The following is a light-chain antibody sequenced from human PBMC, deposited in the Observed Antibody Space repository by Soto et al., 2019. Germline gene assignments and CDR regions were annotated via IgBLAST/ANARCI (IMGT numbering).Light chain of an antibody. V-gene: IGKV3-11*01. J-gene: IGKJ5*01. CDR2: DAS. Sequence: ESVFCVSPGTLSLSPGERATLSCRASQSVSSYLAWYQQQPRQAPRLLIYDASNRATGIPARFSGSGSGTDFTLTISSLEPAEFAAYYWQQRSNWPPMTFGQGTRLEIK. CDR3: QQRSNWPPMT. CDR1: QSVSSY.